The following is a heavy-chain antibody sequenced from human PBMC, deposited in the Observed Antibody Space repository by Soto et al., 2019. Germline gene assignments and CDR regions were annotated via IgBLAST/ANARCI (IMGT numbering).Heavy chain of an antibody. J-gene: IGHJ4*02. Sequence: GGSLRLSCAASGFTFSSYWMHWVRQAPGKGREWVALMRKDGINYYYADSVKGRFTISRDNSKNTLSLQMRSLRPEDTAVYYCAKEDRHSNIWTNAYYFDAWGQGTLVTVSS. CDR3: AKEDRHSNIWTNAYYFDA. D-gene: IGHD6-13*01. CDR2: MRKDGINY. V-gene: IGHV3-30*02. CDR1: GFTFSSYW.